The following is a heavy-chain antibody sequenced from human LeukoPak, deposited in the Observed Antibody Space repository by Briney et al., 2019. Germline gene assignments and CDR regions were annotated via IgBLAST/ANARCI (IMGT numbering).Heavy chain of an antibody. V-gene: IGHV3-30-3*01. D-gene: IGHD2-2*01. CDR1: GFTFSSYT. CDR3: ARRVQATVLDY. CDR2: ISYDGNTK. J-gene: IGHJ4*02. Sequence: PGGSLRLSCAASGFTFSSYTMHWVRQAPGEGLEWVAVISYDGNTKYYADSVKGRFTISRDDSKSTLYLQMNSLRDEDTAVYYCARRVQATVLDYWGQGTLLSDSS.